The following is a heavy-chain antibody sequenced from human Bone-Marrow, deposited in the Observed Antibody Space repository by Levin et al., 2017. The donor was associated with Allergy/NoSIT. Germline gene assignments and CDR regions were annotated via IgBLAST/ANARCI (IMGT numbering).Heavy chain of an antibody. D-gene: IGHD2-15*01. CDR3: AAVGEYCSGGSCAGRPSDH. J-gene: IGHJ4*02. Sequence: TGGSLRLSCEASGFTFSSSAVQWVRQARGQRLEWIGWIVVGSGNTNYAQKFQERVSITRDMSTRTAHMELSSLRSEDTAIYYCAAVGEYCSGGSCAGRPSDHWGQGTLVTVSS. CDR2: IVVGSGNT. V-gene: IGHV1-58*01. CDR1: GFTFSSSA.